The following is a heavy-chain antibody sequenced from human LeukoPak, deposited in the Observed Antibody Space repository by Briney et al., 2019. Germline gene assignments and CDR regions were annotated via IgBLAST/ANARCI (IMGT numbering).Heavy chain of an antibody. CDR3: ARDLLNWGSNDYYGMDV. J-gene: IGHJ6*02. CDR2: ISSSSSYI. D-gene: IGHD7-27*01. Sequence: TPGGSLRLSCAASGFTFSSYSMNWVRQAPGKGLEWVSSISSSSSYIYYADSVKGRFTISRDNAKNSLYLQMNSLRAEDTAVYYCARDLLNWGSNDYYGMDVWGQGTTVTVSS. V-gene: IGHV3-21*01. CDR1: GFTFSSYS.